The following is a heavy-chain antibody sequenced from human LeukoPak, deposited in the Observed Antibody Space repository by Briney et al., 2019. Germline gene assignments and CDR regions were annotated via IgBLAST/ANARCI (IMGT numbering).Heavy chain of an antibody. V-gene: IGHV1-8*01. J-gene: IGHJ4*02. Sequence: LEWMGWMNPNSGNTGYAQKFQGRVTMTRNTSIRTAYMELSSLTSEDSAVYYWARQRGYNYGYDDYWGQGTLVTVSS. D-gene: IGHD5-18*01. CDR2: MNPNSGNT. CDR3: ARQRGYNYGYDDY.